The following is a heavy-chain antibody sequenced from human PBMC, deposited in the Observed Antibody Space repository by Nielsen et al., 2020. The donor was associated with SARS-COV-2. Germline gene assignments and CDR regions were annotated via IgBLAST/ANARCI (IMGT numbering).Heavy chain of an antibody. CDR2: IYYSGST. CDR1: GGSISSGGYY. Sequence: SETLSLTCTVSGGSISSGGYYWSWIRQHPGKGLEWIGYIYYSGSTYYNPSLKSRVTISVDTSKNQFSLKLSSVTAADTAVYYCARDLYSYKPGWFDPWGQGTLVTVSS. J-gene: IGHJ5*02. D-gene: IGHD5-18*01. V-gene: IGHV4-31*03. CDR3: ARDLYSYKPGWFDP.